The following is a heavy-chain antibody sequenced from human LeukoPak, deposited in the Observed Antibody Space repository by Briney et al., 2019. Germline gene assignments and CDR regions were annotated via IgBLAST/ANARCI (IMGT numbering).Heavy chain of an antibody. D-gene: IGHD3-10*01. Sequence: GGSLRLSCAASGFTFSTYWMHWVRQAPGTGLVWVSRIKSDGSNSNYADCVKGRFTISRDNAKNTLYLQMNSLGAEDTAVYHCVRVGGRSSIGGDCWGQGTLVTVSS. CDR2: IKSDGSNS. CDR3: VRVGGRSSIGGDC. CDR1: GFTFSTYW. J-gene: IGHJ4*02. V-gene: IGHV3-74*01.